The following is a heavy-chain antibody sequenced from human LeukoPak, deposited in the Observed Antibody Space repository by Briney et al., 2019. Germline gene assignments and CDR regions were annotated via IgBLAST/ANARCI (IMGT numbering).Heavy chain of an antibody. V-gene: IGHV5-51*01. Sequence: GESLKISCKGSGYTFTTYWIAWVRQMPGKGLEWVGIIYPDDSDTRYSPSFQGQVTMSADKSINTAYMQWSSLKASDTAMYYCARQEYSSGYSVLEYWGQGTLVTVSS. CDR3: ARQEYSSGYSVLEY. D-gene: IGHD3-22*01. CDR2: IYPDDSDT. J-gene: IGHJ4*02. CDR1: GYTFTTYW.